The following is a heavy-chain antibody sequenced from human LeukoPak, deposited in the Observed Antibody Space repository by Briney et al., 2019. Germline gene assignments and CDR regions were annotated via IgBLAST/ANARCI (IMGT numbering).Heavy chain of an antibody. D-gene: IGHD6-13*01. CDR3: TSYSSSCFDY. J-gene: IGHJ4*02. CDR1: VVTFTNAW. CDR2: IKSKTDGGTT. V-gene: IGHV3-15*01. Sequence: GGSLRLSCAASVVTFTNAWMSWVRQAPGKRLEWVGRIKSKTDGGTTDYAAPVKGRFTISRDDSKNTLYLQMNSLKTADTAVYYCTSYSSSCFDYWGQGTLVTVSS.